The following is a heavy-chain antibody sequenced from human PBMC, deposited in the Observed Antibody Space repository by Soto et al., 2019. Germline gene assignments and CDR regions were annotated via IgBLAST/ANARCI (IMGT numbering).Heavy chain of an antibody. CDR3: AKVTLWFGEPFYYMDV. V-gene: IGHV3-23*01. D-gene: IGHD3-10*01. Sequence: GGSLRLSCAASGFTFSSYVMSWVRQAPGKGLEWVSAISGSGGSTYYADSVTGRFIISRDNSKNTLYLQMNSLRAEDTAVYYCAKVTLWFGEPFYYMDVWGKGTTVTVSS. CDR1: GFTFSSYV. J-gene: IGHJ6*03. CDR2: ISGSGGST.